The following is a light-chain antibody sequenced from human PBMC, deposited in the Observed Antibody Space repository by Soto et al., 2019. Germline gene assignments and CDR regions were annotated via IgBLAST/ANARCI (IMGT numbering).Light chain of an antibody. CDR3: QQYHSYLYT. CDR2: DAS. CDR1: QSISSW. V-gene: IGKV1-5*01. Sequence: DIQMTQSPSTLSASVGDRVTITCRASQSISSWFAWYQQKQGKAPKLLIYDASSLESGVPSRFSGSGSGTEFTLTISSLQPDDFATYYCQQYHSYLYTFGQGTKLEIK. J-gene: IGKJ2*01.